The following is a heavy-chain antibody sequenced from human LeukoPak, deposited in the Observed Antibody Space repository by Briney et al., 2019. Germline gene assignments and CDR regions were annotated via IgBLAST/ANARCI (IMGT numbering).Heavy chain of an antibody. D-gene: IGHD2-2*01. CDR1: GYTLTELS. Sequence: ASVKVSCKVSGYTLTELSMHWVRQAPGKGLEWMGGFDPEDGETIYAQKFQGRVTMTEDTSTDTAYMELRSLRSDDTAVYYCARTCPLMYCSSSFFDPWGQGTLVTVSS. J-gene: IGHJ5*02. CDR3: ARTCPLMYCSSSFFDP. V-gene: IGHV1-24*01. CDR2: FDPEDGET.